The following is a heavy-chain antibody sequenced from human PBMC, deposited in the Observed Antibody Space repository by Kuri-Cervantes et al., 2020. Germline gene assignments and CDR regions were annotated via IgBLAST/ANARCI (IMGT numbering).Heavy chain of an antibody. J-gene: IGHJ4*02. V-gene: IGHV3-30*18. CDR1: GFTFSSYG. CDR2: ISYDGSNK. Sequence: GESLKISCAASGFTFSSYGMHWVRQAPGKGLEWVAVISYDGSNKYYADSEKGRFTISRDNSKNTLYLQMNSLRAEDTAVYYCAKVGSSSWHTYYFDYWGQGTLVTVSS. D-gene: IGHD6-13*01. CDR3: AKVGSSSWHTYYFDY.